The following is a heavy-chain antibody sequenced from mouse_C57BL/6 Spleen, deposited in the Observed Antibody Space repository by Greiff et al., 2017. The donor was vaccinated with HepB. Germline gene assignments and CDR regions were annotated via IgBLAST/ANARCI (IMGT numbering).Heavy chain of an antibody. CDR2: INPSTGGT. J-gene: IGHJ4*01. CDR3: ARWEFPYYYAMDY. V-gene: IGHV1-42*01. CDR1: GYSFTGYY. Sequence: EVHLVESGPELVKPGASVKISCKASGYSFTGYYMNWVKQSPEKSLEWIGEINPSTGGTTYNQKFKAKATLTVDKSSSTAYMQLKSLTSEDSAVYYCARWEFPYYYAMDYWGQGTSVTVSS. D-gene: IGHD4-1*01.